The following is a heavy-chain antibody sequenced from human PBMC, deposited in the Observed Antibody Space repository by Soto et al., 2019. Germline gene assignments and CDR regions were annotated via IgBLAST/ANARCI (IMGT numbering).Heavy chain of an antibody. D-gene: IGHD2-15*01. J-gene: IGHJ5*02. CDR1: GGSFSGYY. CDR2: INHSGST. Sequence: SETLSLTCAVYGGSFSGYYWSWIRQPPGKGLEWIGEINHSGSTNYNPSPKSRVTISVDTAKNQFSLKLSSVTAADTAVYYCARVVVVVAATQGTNWFDPWGQGTLVTVSS. V-gene: IGHV4-34*01. CDR3: ARVVVVVAATQGTNWFDP.